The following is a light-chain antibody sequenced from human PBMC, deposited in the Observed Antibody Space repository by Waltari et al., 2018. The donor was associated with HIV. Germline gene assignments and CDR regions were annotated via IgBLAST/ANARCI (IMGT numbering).Light chain of an antibody. CDR2: GAS. Sequence: EIVLTQSPGTLSLSPGDRATLFCRASQSVVSNYIAWYQHKSGQPPRLLIYGASNRATGIPDKFGGSGSGTHFSLSINKLAPEDFAMYYCQQYGASPTFGQGTKVEI. J-gene: IGKJ1*01. V-gene: IGKV3-20*01. CDR3: QQYGASPT. CDR1: QSVVSNY.